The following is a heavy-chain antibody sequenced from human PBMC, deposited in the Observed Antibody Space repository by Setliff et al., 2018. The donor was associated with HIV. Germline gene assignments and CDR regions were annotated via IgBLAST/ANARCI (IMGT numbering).Heavy chain of an antibody. CDR1: GYTFTSYG. V-gene: IGHV1-18*01. D-gene: IGHD2-15*01. Sequence: ASVKVSCKASGYTFTSYGISWVRQAPGQGLEWRGWISAYSGSTSYAQSFQDRVTMTRDTSTSTVYMELSSLRSEDTAVYYCARVRYCSGGSCYGGEYWFDPWGQGTLVTVSS. CDR3: ARVRYCSGGSCYGGEYWFDP. J-gene: IGHJ5*02. CDR2: ISAYSGST.